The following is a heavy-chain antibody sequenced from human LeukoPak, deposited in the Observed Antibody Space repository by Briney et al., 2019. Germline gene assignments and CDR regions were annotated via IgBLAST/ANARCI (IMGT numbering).Heavy chain of an antibody. CDR1: GFTVSSNY. J-gene: IGHJ3*02. CDR2: IYSGGST. D-gene: IGHD3-22*01. V-gene: IGHV3-53*01. CDR3: ARDAYYYDSSGPQTHAFDI. Sequence: GGSLRLSCAASGFTVSSNYMSWVRQAPGKGPEWVSVIYSGGSTYYADSVKGRFTISRDNSKNTLYLQMNSLRAEDTAVYYCARDAYYYDSSGPQTHAFDIWGQGTMVTVSS.